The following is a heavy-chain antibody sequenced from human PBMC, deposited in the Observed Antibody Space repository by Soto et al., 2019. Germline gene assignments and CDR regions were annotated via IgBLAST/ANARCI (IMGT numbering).Heavy chain of an antibody. CDR3: ARYLTGVVRYFDY. CDR1: GFTFSSYG. D-gene: IGHD7-27*01. Sequence: QVQLVESGGGVVLPGRSLRLSCAASGFTFSSYGMHWVRQAPGKGLEWVAVIWYDGSNKYYADSVKGRFTISRDNSKNTLYLQMNSLRAEDTAVYYWARYLTGVVRYFDYWGQGTLVTVSS. CDR2: IWYDGSNK. V-gene: IGHV3-33*01. J-gene: IGHJ4*02.